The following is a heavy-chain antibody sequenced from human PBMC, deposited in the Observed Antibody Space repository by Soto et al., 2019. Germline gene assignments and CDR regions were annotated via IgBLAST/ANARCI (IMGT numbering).Heavy chain of an antibody. CDR2: IYYSGST. J-gene: IGHJ6*02. Sequence: QVQLQESGPGLVKPSQTLSLTCTVSGGSISSGGYYWSGIRQHPGKGLEWIGYIYYSGSTYYNPSLKSRVTISVDTSKNQFSLKLSSVTAADTAVYYCARDPSYDHRNGMDVWGQGTTVTVSS. D-gene: IGHD3-22*01. CDR3: ARDPSYDHRNGMDV. V-gene: IGHV4-31*03. CDR1: GGSISSGGYY.